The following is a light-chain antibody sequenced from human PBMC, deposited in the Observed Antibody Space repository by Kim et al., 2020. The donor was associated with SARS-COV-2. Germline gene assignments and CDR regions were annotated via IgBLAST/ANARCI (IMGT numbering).Light chain of an antibody. CDR2: DVD. CDR1: NGVVDDSKC. Sequence: SHTTAYCAANGVVDDSKCVSAYQQHPSEEPKRVIFDVDNRPSGVSIRFSGAKSCNTAALTISGLQAEDEADYYCSSYIRGNATYVFGTGTKVTVL. CDR3: SSYIRGNATYV. J-gene: IGLJ1*01. V-gene: IGLV2-14*03.